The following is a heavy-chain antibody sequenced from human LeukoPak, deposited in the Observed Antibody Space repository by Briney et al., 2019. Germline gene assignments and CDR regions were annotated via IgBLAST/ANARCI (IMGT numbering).Heavy chain of an antibody. CDR3: AKDLRGAWRGSHDY. CDR2: ISSSSSYI. V-gene: IGHV3-21*04. D-gene: IGHD2-15*01. Sequence: GGSLRLSCAASGFTFSSYSMNWVRQAPGKGLEWVSSISSSSSYIYYADSVKGRFTIARDNAKNSLYLQMNSLRAEDTAIYYCAKDLRGAWRGSHDYCGQGTLVTVSS. CDR1: GFTFSSYS. J-gene: IGHJ4*02.